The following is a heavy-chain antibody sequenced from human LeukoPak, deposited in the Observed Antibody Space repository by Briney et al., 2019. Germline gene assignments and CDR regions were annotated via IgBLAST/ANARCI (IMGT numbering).Heavy chain of an antibody. CDR2: IIPIFGTA. V-gene: IGHV1-69*05. J-gene: IGHJ4*02. CDR3: ARGTGYSSGWYYAYFDY. Sequence: SVKVSCKASGGTFSSYAISWVRQAPEQGLEWMGRIIPIFGTANYAQKFQGRVTITTDEPTSTAYMELSSLRSEDTAVYYCARGTGYSSGWYYAYFDYWGQGTLVTVSS. D-gene: IGHD6-19*01. CDR1: GGTFSSYA.